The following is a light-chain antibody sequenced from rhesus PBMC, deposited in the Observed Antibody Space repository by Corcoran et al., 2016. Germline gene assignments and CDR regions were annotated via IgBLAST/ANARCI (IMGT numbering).Light chain of an antibody. CDR2: KAS. Sequence: DIQMTQSPSSLSASVGDTVTITCRASQSVSSWLAWYQQKPGKAPKLLINKASTLQSGVPSRFCGSGAGTDFTLTISSLQSEDFATYYCQQYSSSPWTFGQGTKVEMK. J-gene: IGKJ1*01. V-gene: IGKV1-22*01. CDR1: QSVSSW. CDR3: QQYSSSPWT.